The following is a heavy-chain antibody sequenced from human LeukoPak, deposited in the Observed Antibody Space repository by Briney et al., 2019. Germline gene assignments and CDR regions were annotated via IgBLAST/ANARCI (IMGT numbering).Heavy chain of an antibody. J-gene: IGHJ5*02. CDR1: GGSFSGYY. Sequence: PSETLSLTCAVYGGSFSGYYWSWIRQPPGKGLEWIGEINHSGSTNYNPSLKSRVTISVDTSKNQFFLNLSSVTTTDTAVYYCARGKTWFAPWGQGTLVTVSS. CDR3: ARGKTWFAP. V-gene: IGHV4-34*01. CDR2: INHSGST.